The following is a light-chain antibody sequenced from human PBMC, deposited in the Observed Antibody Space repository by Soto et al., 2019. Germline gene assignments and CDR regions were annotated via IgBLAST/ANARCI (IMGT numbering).Light chain of an antibody. V-gene: IGKV3-20*01. CDR3: QQYGSSPPT. J-gene: IGKJ1*01. Sequence: IVLTQSPGTLSVSPGERATLSCRPSQSVSSSYLAWSQQKPGQAPRLLIYGASARATGIPARFSGSGSGTDLSITISRLEPEDFEVDYCQQYGSSPPTFGQGTKVDNK. CDR1: QSVSSSY. CDR2: GAS.